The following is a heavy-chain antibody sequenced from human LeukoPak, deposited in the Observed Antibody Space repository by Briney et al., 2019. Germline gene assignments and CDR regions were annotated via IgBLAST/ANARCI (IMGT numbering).Heavy chain of an antibody. CDR3: ARLPGSPYQIYSSSWDDY. J-gene: IGHJ4*02. V-gene: IGHV1-2*02. CDR2: INPNSGGT. CDR1: GYTFTGYY. Sequence: ASVKVSCKASGYTFTGYYMHWVRQAPGQGLEWMGWINPNSGGTNYAQKFQGRVTMTRDTSISTAYMELSRLRSDDTAVYYCARLPGSPYQIYSSSWDDYWGQGTLVTVSS. D-gene: IGHD6-13*01.